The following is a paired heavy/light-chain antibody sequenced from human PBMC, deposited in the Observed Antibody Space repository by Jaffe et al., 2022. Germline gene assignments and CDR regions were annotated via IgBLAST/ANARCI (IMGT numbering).Heavy chain of an antibody. J-gene: IGHJ4*02. CDR1: GYTFTSYD. Sequence: QVQLVQSGAEVKKPGASVKVSCKASGYTFTSYDINWVRQATGQGLEWMGWMNPNSGNTGYAQKFQGRVTMTRNTSISTAYMELSSLRSEDTAVYYCARGAPNYDILTGYYPAWGQGTLVTVSS. CDR2: MNPNSGNT. CDR3: ARGAPNYDILTGYYPA. D-gene: IGHD3-9*01. V-gene: IGHV1-8*01.
Light chain of an antibody. CDR3: QSADSSGTNWV. CDR2: KDS. Sequence: SYELTQPPSVSVSPGQTARITCSGDALPKQYAYWYQQKPGQAPVLVIYKDSERPSGIPERFSGSSSGTTVTLTISGVQAEDEADYYCQSADSSGTNWVFGGGTKLTVL. CDR1: ALPKQY. V-gene: IGLV3-25*03. J-gene: IGLJ3*02.